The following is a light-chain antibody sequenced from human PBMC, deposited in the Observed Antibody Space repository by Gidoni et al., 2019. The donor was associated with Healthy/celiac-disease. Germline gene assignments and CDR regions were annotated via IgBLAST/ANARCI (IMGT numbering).Light chain of an antibody. Sequence: EMVLTQSPGTLSLSPGERATLSCRASQSVSSSYLAWYQQTPGQAPRLLIYGASSRATGIPDRFSGSGSGTDFTLTISRLEPEDCAVYYCQQYGSSPWTFGQGTKVEIK. CDR3: QQYGSSPWT. CDR2: GAS. J-gene: IGKJ1*01. V-gene: IGKV3-20*01. CDR1: QSVSSSY.